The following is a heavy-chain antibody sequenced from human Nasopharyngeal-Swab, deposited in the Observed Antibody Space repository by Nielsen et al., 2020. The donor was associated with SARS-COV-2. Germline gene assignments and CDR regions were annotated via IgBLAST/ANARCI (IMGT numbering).Heavy chain of an antibody. CDR2: ITPDGSSP. CDR3: ARDKDWNGLDS. V-gene: IGHV3-74*01. D-gene: IGHD1-1*01. CDR1: GLTLRTYY. J-gene: IGHJ4*02. Sequence: GESLKISCEASGLTLRTYYMHWVRQAPGKGLVWVSRITPDGSSPSYADSVQGRFTISRDNAKNTLYLQLNSLRAEDTAVYYCARDKDWNGLDSWGQGTLVTVSS.